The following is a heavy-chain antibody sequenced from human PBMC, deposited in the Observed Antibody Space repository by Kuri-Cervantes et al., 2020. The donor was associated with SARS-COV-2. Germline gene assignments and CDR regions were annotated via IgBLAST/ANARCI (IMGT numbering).Heavy chain of an antibody. V-gene: IGHV3-64D*08. J-gene: IGHJ4*02. CDR2: ISSNGGST. CDR3: VRSGAVAGTFDY. D-gene: IGHD6-19*01. Sequence: GGSLRLSCSASGFTFGSYAMHWVRQAPGKGLEYVSAISSNGGSTYYADSVKGSFTISRDNSKNTLYLQMSSLRAEDTAVYYCVRSGAVAGTFDYWGQGTLVTVSS. CDR1: GFTFGSYA.